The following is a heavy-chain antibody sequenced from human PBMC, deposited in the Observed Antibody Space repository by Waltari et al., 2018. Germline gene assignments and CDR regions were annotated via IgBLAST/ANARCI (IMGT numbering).Heavy chain of an antibody. CDR3: AKEIFQLASRRGAFDI. J-gene: IGHJ3*02. Sequence: EVQLVESGGVVVQPGGSLRLSCAPSGFTFDNYFMNWVRQAPGKGLGWICLISWDGGSTGYADSGKGRFIISRDNSKNSLSLQMNSLRTEDTALYFCAKEIFQLASRRGAFDIWGQGTLVTVSS. V-gene: IGHV3-43D*03. D-gene: IGHD3-16*02. CDR1: GFTFDNYF. CDR2: ISWDGGST.